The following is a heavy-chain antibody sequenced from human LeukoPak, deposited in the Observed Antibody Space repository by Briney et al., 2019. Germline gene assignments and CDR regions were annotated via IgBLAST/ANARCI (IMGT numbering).Heavy chain of an antibody. D-gene: IGHD2-2*01. CDR1: GYTFTGNR. CDR3: ARAGYCSGAACYAEGIDY. Sequence: ASVKVSCKASGYTFTGNRITWVRQAPGQGLEWMGWINAYNGNTVYAQMFEGRVTLITDTSTTTAYMELTNLRSDDTAIYYCARAGYCSGAACYAEGIDYWGQGTLVTVSS. CDR2: INAYNGNT. J-gene: IGHJ4*02. V-gene: IGHV1-18*01.